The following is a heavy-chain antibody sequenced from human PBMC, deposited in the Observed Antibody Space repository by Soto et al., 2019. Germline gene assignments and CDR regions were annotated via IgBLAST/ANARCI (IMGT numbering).Heavy chain of an antibody. CDR3: ARDPGGSVTHGV. CDR1: GFTVSNNY. Sequence: EVQLVESGGGLVQPGGSVRLSCAASGFTVSNNYMSWVRQAPGKGLEWVSHIYSGGDTSYTNSVKGRFTISRDNSKNTLYLLMDSLRAEDTAVYYCARDPGGSVTHGVWGQGTMVTVSS. J-gene: IGHJ3*01. CDR2: IYSGGDT. V-gene: IGHV3-66*01. D-gene: IGHD3-10*01.